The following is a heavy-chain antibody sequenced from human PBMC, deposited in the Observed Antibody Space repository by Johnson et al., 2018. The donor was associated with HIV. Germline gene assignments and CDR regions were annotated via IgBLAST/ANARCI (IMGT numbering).Heavy chain of an antibody. CDR1: GFSVSSSY. CDR3: ARDDDYYDSSGPGAFDI. J-gene: IGHJ3*02. CDR2: IYSGGST. D-gene: IGHD3-22*01. Sequence: VQLVESGGGLVQPGGSLRLSCAASGFSVSSSYMSWVRQAPGKGLEWVSVIYSGGSTFYTDSVKGRFTISSDNSRNTLYLQMNSLRVEDTAVYYCARDDDYYDSSGPGAFDIWGQGTMVTVSS. V-gene: IGHV3-66*01.